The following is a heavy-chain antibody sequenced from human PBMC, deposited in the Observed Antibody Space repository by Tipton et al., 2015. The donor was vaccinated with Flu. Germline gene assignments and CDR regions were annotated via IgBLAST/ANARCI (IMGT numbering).Heavy chain of an antibody. V-gene: IGHV4-39*01. J-gene: IGHJ6*02. CDR2: IYYSGGA. D-gene: IGHD1-14*01. CDR3: ATTTNYYYGMDV. CDR1: GGSIGTSAYY. Sequence: TLSLTCTVSGGSIGTSAYYWGWVRQPPGKGLEWIANIYYSGGAKYNPSLRSRVTISADTSNEFSLTLSSVTAADTAVYYCATTTNYYYGMDVWGQGTTVSVSS.